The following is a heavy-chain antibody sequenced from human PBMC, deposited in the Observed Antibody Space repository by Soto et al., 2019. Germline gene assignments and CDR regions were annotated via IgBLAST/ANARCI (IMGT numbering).Heavy chain of an antibody. D-gene: IGHD3-3*01. CDR3: ARWWSGSRQGFDP. Sequence: QVQLQESGPGLVKPSQTLSLTCTVSGGSISSGDYYWSWIRQHPGKGLEWIGYIYYSGSTYYNPSLKSRVTISVDTSKNPFSLKLSSVTAAHTAVYYCARWWSGSRQGFDPWGQGTLVTVSS. CDR1: GGSISSGDYY. V-gene: IGHV4-31*03. CDR2: IYYSGST. J-gene: IGHJ5*02.